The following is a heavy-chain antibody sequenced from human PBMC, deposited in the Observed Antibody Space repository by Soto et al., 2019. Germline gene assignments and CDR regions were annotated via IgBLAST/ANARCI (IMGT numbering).Heavy chain of an antibody. Sequence: GGSLRLSCAASGFTFSSYAMSWVRQAPGKGLEWVSAISGSGGSTYYADSVKGRFTISRDNSKNTLYLQMNSLRAEDTAVYYCAAYYGSVDTAMGYYFDYWGQGTLVTVSS. V-gene: IGHV3-23*01. CDR1: GFTFSSYA. J-gene: IGHJ4*02. D-gene: IGHD5-18*01. CDR2: ISGSGGST. CDR3: AAYYGSVDTAMGYYFDY.